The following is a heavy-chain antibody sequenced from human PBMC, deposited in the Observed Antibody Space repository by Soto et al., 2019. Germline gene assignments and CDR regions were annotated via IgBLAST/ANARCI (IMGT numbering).Heavy chain of an antibody. CDR2: ISAYNGNT. CDR3: ARDLIPNYYDSSGYFHY. CDR1: GYTFTSYG. Sequence: ASVKVSCKASGYTFTSYGISWVRQATGQGLEWMGWISAYNGNTNYAQKLQGRVTMTTDTSTSTAYMELRSLRSDDTAVYYCARDLIPNYYDSSGYFHYWGQGTLVTVSA. D-gene: IGHD3-22*01. J-gene: IGHJ4*02. V-gene: IGHV1-18*01.